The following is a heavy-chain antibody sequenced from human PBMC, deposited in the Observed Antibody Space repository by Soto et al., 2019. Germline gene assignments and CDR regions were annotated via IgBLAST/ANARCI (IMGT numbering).Heavy chain of an antibody. CDR3: AVDYGGNSFDY. CDR2: IFTSEST. J-gene: IGHJ4*02. Sequence: QVQLQESGPGLVKPLETLSLTCTVSGVSLTNYYWSWIRQPAGKGLEWIGRIFTSESTNYNPSLRGRVTMSVDTSRNQFSLKLTCVTAADTAMYYCAVDYGGNSFDYWGQGTLVTVSS. D-gene: IGHD4-17*01. V-gene: IGHV4-4*07. CDR1: GVSLTNYY.